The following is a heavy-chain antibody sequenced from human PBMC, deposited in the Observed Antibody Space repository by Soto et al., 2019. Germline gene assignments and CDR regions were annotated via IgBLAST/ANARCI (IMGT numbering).Heavy chain of an antibody. D-gene: IGHD6-19*01. V-gene: IGHV1-2*02. J-gene: IGHJ4*02. CDR2: INPNSGGT. CDR1: GYIFTGYY. CDR3: ARPLYSSSGY. Sequence: ASVKVSCKASGYIFTGYYMHWVRQAPGQGLEWMGWINPNSGGTNYAQRFQCRVTMTRDTSISTAYMELSRLRSDDTAVYYCARPLYSSSGYWGQGTLVTVSS.